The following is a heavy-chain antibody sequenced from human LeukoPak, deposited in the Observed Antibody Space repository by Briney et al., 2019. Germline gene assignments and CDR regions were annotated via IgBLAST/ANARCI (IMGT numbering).Heavy chain of an antibody. CDR3: ARDGRIATIGRRPDAFDI. D-gene: IGHD6-13*01. J-gene: IGHJ3*02. CDR2: IYNSGST. CDR1: GGSISNYY. V-gene: IGHV4-59*01. Sequence: SETLSLTCTVSGGSISNYYWNWIRQPPGKGLEWIGYIYNSGSTNYNPSLKSRVTISVDTSKNQFSLKLSSVTAADTAVYYCARDGRIATIGRRPDAFDIWGQGTMVTVSS.